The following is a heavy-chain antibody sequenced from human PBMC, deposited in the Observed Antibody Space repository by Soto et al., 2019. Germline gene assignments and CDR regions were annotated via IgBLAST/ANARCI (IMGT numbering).Heavy chain of an antibody. J-gene: IGHJ3*02. CDR1: GLNFDDYA. CDR2: ISWNGGSI. CDR3: AKDTYDSSPGVAFDI. V-gene: IGHV3-9*01. Sequence: GGSLRLSCAASGLNFDDYAVHWVRQAQEKGLEWVSGISWNGGSIGYADSVKGRFTISRDNAKNSLYLQMNSLRAEDTALYYCAKDTYDSSPGVAFDIWGQGTMVTVSS. D-gene: IGHD3-22*01.